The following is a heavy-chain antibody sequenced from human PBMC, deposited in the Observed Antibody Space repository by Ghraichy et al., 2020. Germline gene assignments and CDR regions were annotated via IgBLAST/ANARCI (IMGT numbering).Heavy chain of an antibody. Sequence: GGSLRLSCAASGFTFSSYAMSWVRQAPGKGLEWVSAISGSGGSTYYADSVKGRFTISRDNSKNTLYLQMNSLRAEDTAVYYCAKTSDYYGSGRKAWRGYFDYWGQGTLVTVSS. J-gene: IGHJ4*02. CDR3: AKTSDYYGSGRKAWRGYFDY. CDR1: GFTFSSYA. CDR2: ISGSGGST. D-gene: IGHD3-10*01. V-gene: IGHV3-23*01.